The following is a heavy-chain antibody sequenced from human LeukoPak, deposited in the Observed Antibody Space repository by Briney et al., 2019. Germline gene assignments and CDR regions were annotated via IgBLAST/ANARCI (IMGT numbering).Heavy chain of an antibody. CDR2: IYYSGST. CDR3: ARVMYGYYYYMDV. V-gene: IGHV4-59*01. D-gene: IGHD2-8*01. J-gene: IGHJ6*03. CDR1: GGSISSYY. Sequence: SETLSLTCTGSGGSISSYYWSWIRQPPGKGLEWIGYIYYSGSTNYNPSLKSRVTISVDTSKNQFSLKLSSVTAADTAVYYCARVMYGYYYYMDVWGKGTTVTVSS.